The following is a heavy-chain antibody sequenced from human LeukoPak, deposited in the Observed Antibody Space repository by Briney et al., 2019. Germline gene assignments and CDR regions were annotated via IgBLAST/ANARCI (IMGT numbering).Heavy chain of an antibody. J-gene: IGHJ4*02. D-gene: IGHD3-10*01. CDR1: SGSFSGYY. CDR2: INHSGST. CDR3: ARDYITMVRGGTGFDY. V-gene: IGHV4-34*01. Sequence: SETLSLTCAVYSGSFSGYYWSWIRQPPGKGLEWIGEINHSGSTNYNPPLKSRVTISVDTSKNQFSLKLSSVTAADTAVYYCARDYITMVRGGTGFDYWGQGTLVTVSS.